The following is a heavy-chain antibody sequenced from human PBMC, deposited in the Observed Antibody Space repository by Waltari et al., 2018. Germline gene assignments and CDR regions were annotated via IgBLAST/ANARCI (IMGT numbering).Heavy chain of an antibody. CDR2: IFTTGIT. J-gene: IGHJ4*02. Sequence: QVQLQESGPGLVKPLETLSLTCSVSGGSIRGYFWSWLRQPAGKGLEWIGHIFTTGITKYNPSLKRRVTMSVDTSKNQFSLKLTSVTAADTAVYYCARESGDYSPFDNWGQGALVTVSS. V-gene: IGHV4-4*07. D-gene: IGHD4-17*01. CDR1: GGSIRGYF. CDR3: ARESGDYSPFDN.